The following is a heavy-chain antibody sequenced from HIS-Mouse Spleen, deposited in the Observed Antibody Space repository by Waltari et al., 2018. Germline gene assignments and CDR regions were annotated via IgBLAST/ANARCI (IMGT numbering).Heavy chain of an antibody. V-gene: IGHV4-34*01. CDR3: ARGLYGSGSYYWFDP. Sequence: QVQLQQWGAGLLKPSETLSLTCAVYGGSFRGYYWTWIRPPPGKGLEWIGEINHSGSTNYNPSLKSRVTISVDTSKNQFSLKLSSVTAADTAVYYCARGLYGSGSYYWFDPWGQGTLVTVSS. CDR1: GGSFRGYY. J-gene: IGHJ5*02. CDR2: INHSGST. D-gene: IGHD3-10*01.